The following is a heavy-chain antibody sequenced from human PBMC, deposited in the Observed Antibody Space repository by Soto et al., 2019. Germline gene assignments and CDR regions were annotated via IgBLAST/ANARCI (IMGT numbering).Heavy chain of an antibody. CDR3: ASATYNWNYDY. J-gene: IGHJ4*02. CDR1: GGSISSYY. Sequence: PSETLSLTCTVSGGSISSYYWSWIRQPPGKGLEWIGYIYYSGSTNYNPSLKSRVTISVDTSKNQFSLKLSSVTAADTAVYYCASATYNWNYDYWGQGTLVTVSS. D-gene: IGHD1-7*01. V-gene: IGHV4-59*08. CDR2: IYYSGST.